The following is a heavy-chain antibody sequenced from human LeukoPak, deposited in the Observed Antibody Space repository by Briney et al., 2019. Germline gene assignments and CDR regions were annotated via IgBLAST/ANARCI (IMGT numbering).Heavy chain of an antibody. V-gene: IGHV3-48*03. Sequence: GGSLRLSCEASGITFSSYEMNWVRQAPGKGLEWVAYISGGGRTISHADSVKGRFTISRDNAKNSLYLQMKSLRAEDTAVYYCATCGYTYGLYFDYWGQGTLVTVSS. J-gene: IGHJ4*02. D-gene: IGHD5-18*01. CDR1: GITFSSYE. CDR3: ATCGYTYGLYFDY. CDR2: ISGGGRTI.